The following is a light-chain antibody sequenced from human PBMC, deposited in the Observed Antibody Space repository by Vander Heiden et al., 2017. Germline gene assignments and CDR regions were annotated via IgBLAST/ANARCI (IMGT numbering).Light chain of an antibody. CDR2: AAS. CDR1: QGISNY. Sequence: AIRMTQSPSSFSASTGDRVTITCRASQGISNYLAWYQQKPGKAPKLLIYAASPLQSGVPSRFSGSGSGTDFTLTISCLQSEDFATYYCQQYYSYPITFGQGTRLEIK. V-gene: IGKV1-8*01. J-gene: IGKJ5*01. CDR3: QQYYSYPIT.